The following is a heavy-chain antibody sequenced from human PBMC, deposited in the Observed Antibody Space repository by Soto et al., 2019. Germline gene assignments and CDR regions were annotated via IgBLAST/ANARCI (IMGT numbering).Heavy chain of an antibody. CDR3: AKDSHYYDSSGQIDY. J-gene: IGHJ4*02. V-gene: IGHV3-23*01. CDR1: GFTFSSYG. CDR2: ISGSGGST. Sequence: GGSLRLSCAASGFTFSSYGMSWVRQAPGKGLEWVSAISGSGGSTYYADSVKGRFTISRDNSKNTLYLQMNSLRAEDTAVYYCAKDSHYYDSSGQIDYWGQGTLVTVSS. D-gene: IGHD3-22*01.